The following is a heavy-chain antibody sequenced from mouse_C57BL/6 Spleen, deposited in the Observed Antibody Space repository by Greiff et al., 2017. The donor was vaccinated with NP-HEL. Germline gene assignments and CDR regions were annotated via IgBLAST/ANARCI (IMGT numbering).Heavy chain of an antibody. CDR1: GYAFSSSW. D-gene: IGHD2-10*02. CDR3: ARLGMWYYAMDY. J-gene: IGHJ4*01. Sequence: QVQLQQSGPELVKPGASVKISCKASGYAFSSSWMNWVKQRPGKGLEWIGRIYPGDGDTNYNGKFKGKATLTADKSSSTAYMQLSSLTSEDSAVYFCARLGMWYYAMDYWGQGTSVTVSS. V-gene: IGHV1-82*01. CDR2: IYPGDGDT.